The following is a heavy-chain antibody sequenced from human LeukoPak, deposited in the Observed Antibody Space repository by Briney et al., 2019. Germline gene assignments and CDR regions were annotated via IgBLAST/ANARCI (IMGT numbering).Heavy chain of an antibody. CDR2: IKTDGSER. V-gene: IGHV3-7*01. J-gene: IGHJ5*02. CDR3: SRGGIDEGVCNWFDP. CDR1: GSTFSNYW. D-gene: IGHD1-14*01. Sequence: GGSLRLSCAVSGSTFSNYWMSWVREAPGKGLEWVASIKTDGSERYYLGSVRGRFTISRENSKNFLYLQMNSLRAEDTAVYYCSRGGIDEGVCNWFDPWGRGTQVIVSS.